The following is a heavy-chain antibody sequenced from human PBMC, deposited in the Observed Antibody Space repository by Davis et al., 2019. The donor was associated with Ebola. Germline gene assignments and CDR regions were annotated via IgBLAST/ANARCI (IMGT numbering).Heavy chain of an antibody. J-gene: IGHJ4*02. V-gene: IGHV1-69*13. CDR1: GGTFSSYA. Sequence: SVKVSCKASGGTFSSYAISWVRQAPGQGLEWMGGIIPIFGTANYAQKFQGRVTITADESTSTAYMELSSLRSEDTAVYYCARVREDSGYDYYFDYWGQGTLVTVSS. CDR2: IIPIFGTA. D-gene: IGHD5-12*01. CDR3: ARVREDSGYDYYFDY.